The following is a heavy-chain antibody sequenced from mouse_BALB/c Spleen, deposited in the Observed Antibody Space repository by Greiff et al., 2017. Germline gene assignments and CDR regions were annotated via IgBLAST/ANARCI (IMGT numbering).Heavy chain of an antibody. V-gene: IGHV1S81*02. Sequence: VQLQQSGAELVKPGASVKLSCKASGYTVTSYYMYWVKQRPGQGLEWIGEINPSNGGTNFNEKFKSKATLTVDKSSSTAYMQLSSLTSEDSAVYYCTRSDYGNWNWYFDVWGAGTTVTVSS. J-gene: IGHJ1*01. CDR3: TRSDYGNWNWYFDV. D-gene: IGHD2-1*01. CDR2: INPSNGGT. CDR1: GYTVTSYY.